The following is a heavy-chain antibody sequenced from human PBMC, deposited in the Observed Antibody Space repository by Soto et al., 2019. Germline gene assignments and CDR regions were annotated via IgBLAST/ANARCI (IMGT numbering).Heavy chain of an antibody. CDR3: ARKGGDSSGYFDY. D-gene: IGHD3-22*01. CDR1: GGTFSSYA. CDR2: IIPIFGTA. V-gene: IGHV1-69*06. Sequence: SVKVSCKASGGTFSSYAISWVRQAPGQGPEWMGGIIPIFGTANYAQKFQGRVTITADKSTSTAYMELSSLRSEDTAVYYCARKGGDSSGYFDYWGQGTLVTVSS. J-gene: IGHJ4*02.